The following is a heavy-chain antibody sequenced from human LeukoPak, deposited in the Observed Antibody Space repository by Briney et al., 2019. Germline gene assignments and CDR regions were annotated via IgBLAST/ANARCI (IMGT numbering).Heavy chain of an antibody. CDR3: AKDSSSFKGYFWFDP. D-gene: IGHD6-13*01. CDR2: ISWNSGSI. J-gene: IGHJ5*02. V-gene: IGHV3-9*01. CDR1: GFTFDDYA. Sequence: PGRSLRLSCAASGFTFDDYAMHWVRQAPGKDLEWVSGISWNSGSIGYADSVKGRFTISRDDAKNSLYLQMNSLRAEDTALYYCAKDSSSFKGYFWFDPWGQGTLVTVSS.